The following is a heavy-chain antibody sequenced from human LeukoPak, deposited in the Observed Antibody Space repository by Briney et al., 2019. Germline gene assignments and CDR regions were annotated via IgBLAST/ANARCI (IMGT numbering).Heavy chain of an antibody. V-gene: IGHV3-11*04. CDR2: ISSSGSII. CDR1: GFTFSDYY. J-gene: IGHJ4*02. D-gene: IGHD3-22*01. Sequence: PGGSLRLSCAASGFTFSDYYMSWIRQAPGKGLEWVSYISSSGSIIYYADSVKGRFTISRDNAKNSLYLQMNSLRAEDTAVYYCARVLEDSSGYGPVPPGVWGQGTLVTVSS. CDR3: ARVLEDSSGYGPVPPGV.